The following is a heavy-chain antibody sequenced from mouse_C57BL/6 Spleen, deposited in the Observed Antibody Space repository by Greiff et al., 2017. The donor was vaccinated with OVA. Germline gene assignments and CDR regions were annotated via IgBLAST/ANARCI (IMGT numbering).Heavy chain of an antibody. CDR2: INPNNGGT. CDR1: GYTFTDYY. D-gene: IGHD2-4*01. Sequence: EVQLQQSGPELVKPGASVKISCKASGYTFTDYYMNWVKQSHGKSLEWIGDINPNNGGTSYNQKFKGKATLTVDKSSSTAYMELRSLTSEDSAVYYCAKAYDYDEGGYYYAMDYWGQGTSVTVSS. J-gene: IGHJ4*01. CDR3: AKAYDYDEGGYYYAMDY. V-gene: IGHV1-26*01.